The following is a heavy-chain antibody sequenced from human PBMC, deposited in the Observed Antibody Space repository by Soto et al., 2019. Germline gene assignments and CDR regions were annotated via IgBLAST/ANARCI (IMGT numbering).Heavy chain of an antibody. J-gene: IGHJ4*02. Sequence: SETVSLTCTVSGGSISSYYWSWFRQPPGKGLEWIGYIYYSGSTNYNPSLKSRVTISVDTSKNQFSLKLSSVTAADTAVYYCARSISEYSGYGRGGFDYWGQGTLVTVS. V-gene: IGHV4-59*01. CDR3: ARSISEYSGYGRGGFDY. D-gene: IGHD5-12*01. CDR1: GGSISSYY. CDR2: IYYSGST.